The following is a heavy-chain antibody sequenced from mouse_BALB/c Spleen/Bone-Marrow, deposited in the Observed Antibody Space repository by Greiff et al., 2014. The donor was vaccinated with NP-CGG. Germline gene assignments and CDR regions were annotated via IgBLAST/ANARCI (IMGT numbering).Heavy chain of an antibody. CDR1: GYTFTNYW. J-gene: IGHJ2*01. D-gene: IGHD2-1*01. V-gene: IGHV1S132*01. Sequence: VHLVESGAELVKPGASVKLSCKTSGYTFTNYWIQWVKQRPGQGLGWIGEIFPGIGTTYYNEKFKGKATLTIDTSSSTAYMRLSSLTSEDSAVYFCARGGNYGYWGQGTTLTVSS. CDR3: ARGGNYGY. CDR2: IFPGIGTT.